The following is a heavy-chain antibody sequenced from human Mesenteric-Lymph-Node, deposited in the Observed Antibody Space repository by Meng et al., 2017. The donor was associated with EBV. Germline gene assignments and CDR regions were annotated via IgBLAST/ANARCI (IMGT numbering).Heavy chain of an antibody. D-gene: IGHD1-26*01. Sequence: LLLQSSAPVLVTPSYILSLRCISSDGFIRNSNYYGQRIRHPPVKGLEWIETIYYAGSTPHSPSLKIRVIISVATSENHFSLRLNSVPAADTAVYDCARRSGSYSPIDYWGQGTLVTVSS. CDR2: IYYAGST. CDR3: ARRSGSYSPIDY. J-gene: IGHJ4*01. V-gene: IGHV4-39*02. CDR1: DGFIRNSNYY.